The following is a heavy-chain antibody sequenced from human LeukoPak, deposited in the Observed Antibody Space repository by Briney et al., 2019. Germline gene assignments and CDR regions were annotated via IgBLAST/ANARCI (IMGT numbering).Heavy chain of an antibody. Sequence: GGSLRLSCAASGFSFSDYWMHWVRQAPGKGRVWVSRINSGGSNTNYADSVKGRFSISRDNAKSTLYLQMNSLRAEDTAVYYCARGGSGSGWSPYWGQGTLVTVSS. CDR3: ARGGSGSGWSPY. CDR2: INSGGSNT. D-gene: IGHD6-19*01. V-gene: IGHV3-74*01. J-gene: IGHJ4*02. CDR1: GFSFSDYW.